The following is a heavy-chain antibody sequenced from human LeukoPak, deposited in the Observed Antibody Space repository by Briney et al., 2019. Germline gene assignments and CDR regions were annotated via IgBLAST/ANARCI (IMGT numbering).Heavy chain of an antibody. D-gene: IGHD6-6*01. V-gene: IGHV3-23*01. CDR3: APRMGSSSVDY. J-gene: IGHJ4*02. Sequence: GGSLRLSCAASGFTFSGYDMSWVRQAPGKGLEWVSAISGSGGSTYYADSVKGRFTISRDNSKNTLYLQMNSLRAEDTAVYYCAPRMGSSSVDYWGQGTLVTVSS. CDR2: ISGSGGST. CDR1: GFTFSGYD.